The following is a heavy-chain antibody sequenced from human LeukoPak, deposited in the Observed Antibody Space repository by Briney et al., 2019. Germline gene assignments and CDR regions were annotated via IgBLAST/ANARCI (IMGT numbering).Heavy chain of an antibody. D-gene: IGHD4-23*01. V-gene: IGHV1-46*01. CDR1: GYTFTSYY. J-gene: IGHJ4*02. CDR3: AGDDYGGNSAFDY. CDR2: INPSSGST. Sequence: ASVTVSCKASGYTFTSYYMHWVRQAPGQGLEWMGIINPSSGSTSYAQKFQGRVTMTRDTSTSTVYMELSSLRSEDTAVYYCAGDDYGGNSAFDYWGQGPLVTVSS.